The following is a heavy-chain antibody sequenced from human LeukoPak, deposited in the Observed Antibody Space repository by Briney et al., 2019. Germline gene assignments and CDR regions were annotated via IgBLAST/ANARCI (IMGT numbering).Heavy chain of an antibody. D-gene: IGHD3-22*01. CDR2: IYYSGST. CDR3: ATEGGYYDSSGYFNY. CDR1: GGSISSHY. V-gene: IGHV4-59*11. Sequence: SETLSLTCTVSGGSISSHYWSWIRQPPGKGLEWIGYIYYSGSTNYNPSLKSRVTISVDTSKNQFSLKLSSVTAADTAVYYCATEGGYYDSSGYFNYWGQGTLVTVSS. J-gene: IGHJ4*02.